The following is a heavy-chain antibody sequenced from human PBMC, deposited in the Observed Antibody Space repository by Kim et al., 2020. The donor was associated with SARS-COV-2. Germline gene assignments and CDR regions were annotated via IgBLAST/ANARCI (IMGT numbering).Heavy chain of an antibody. CDR1: GFTFSSYG. CDR3: AKDHVVATIWNYYYYGMDV. D-gene: IGHD5-12*01. CDR2: ISYDGSNK. Sequence: GGSLRLSCAASGFTFSSYGMHWVRQAPGKGLEWVAVISYDGSNKYYADSVKGRFTISRDNSKNTLYLQMNSLRAEDTAVYYCAKDHVVATIWNYYYYGMDVWGQGTTVTVSS. V-gene: IGHV3-30*18. J-gene: IGHJ6*02.